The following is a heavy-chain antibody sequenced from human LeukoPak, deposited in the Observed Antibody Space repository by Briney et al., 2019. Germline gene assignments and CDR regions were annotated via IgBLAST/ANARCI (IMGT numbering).Heavy chain of an antibody. CDR2: MNPNSGGT. V-gene: IGHV1-2*02. Sequence: ASVKVSCKASGYTFTGYYMHWVRQALGQGLEWMGWMNPNSGGTNYAQKFQGRVTMTRDTSISAAYMELSRLRSDDTAVFYCARSSGWYFDYWGQGTLVTVSS. D-gene: IGHD6-19*01. J-gene: IGHJ4*02. CDR3: ARSSGWYFDY. CDR1: GYTFTGYY.